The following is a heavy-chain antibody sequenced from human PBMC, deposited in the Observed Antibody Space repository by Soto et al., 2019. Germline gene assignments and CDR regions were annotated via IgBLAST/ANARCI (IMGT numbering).Heavy chain of an antibody. J-gene: IGHJ6*02. D-gene: IGHD4-4*01. V-gene: IGHV3-23*01. Sequence: LRLSCAPSGFTFRDFAMIWVRQAPGKRLEWVSAISGSGETPYYADSVKGRFIISRDNSKNTLYLQMNSLRAEDTAVYYCARSRDGYSFYFCYGMDGWGQGTTVTVS. CDR2: ISGSGETP. CDR1: GFTFRDFA. CDR3: ARSRDGYSFYFCYGMDG.